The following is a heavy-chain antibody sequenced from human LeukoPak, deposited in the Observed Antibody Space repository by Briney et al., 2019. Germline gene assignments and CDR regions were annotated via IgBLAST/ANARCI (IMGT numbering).Heavy chain of an antibody. CDR1: GFSFSSYS. J-gene: IGHJ2*01. CDR2: ITSSSSYI. CDR3: AREVSRYFDL. Sequence: GGSLRLSCAASGFSFSSYSMNWVRQAPGKGLEWVSFITSSSSYIYYADSVKGRFTISRDNAKNSLYLQMNSLRAEDTAVYYCAREVSRYFDLWGRGTLVTVSS. V-gene: IGHV3-21*01.